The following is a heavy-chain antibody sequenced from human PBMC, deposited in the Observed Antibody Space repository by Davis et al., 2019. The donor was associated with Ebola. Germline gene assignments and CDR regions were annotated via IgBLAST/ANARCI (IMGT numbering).Heavy chain of an antibody. D-gene: IGHD4-23*01. V-gene: IGHV3-7*01. CDR2: IKQDGSEK. CDR3: ARGPSTGNSFTY. J-gene: IGHJ4*02. CDR1: GFTFSGFW. Sequence: GESLKISCAASGFTFSGFWMTWVRQAPGKGLEWVANIKQDGSEKYYVDSLKGRFTISRDNAKNSLSLQMNGLRAEDTAFYYCARGPSTGNSFTYWGQGTLVTVSS.